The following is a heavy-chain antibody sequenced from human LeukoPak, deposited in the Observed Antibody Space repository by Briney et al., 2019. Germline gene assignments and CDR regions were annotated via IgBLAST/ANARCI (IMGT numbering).Heavy chain of an antibody. V-gene: IGHV3-66*01. Sequence: GGTVRLSCAASGFTLSSNYMRWVGQARGKGLEWVSVIYSGGSTYYADSVKGRFTISRDNSKNTLYLQMNSLRAEDTAVHYCARDNRYAFDIWGQGTMVTVSS. CDR2: IYSGGST. CDR1: GFTLSSNY. J-gene: IGHJ3*02. CDR3: ARDNRYAFDI.